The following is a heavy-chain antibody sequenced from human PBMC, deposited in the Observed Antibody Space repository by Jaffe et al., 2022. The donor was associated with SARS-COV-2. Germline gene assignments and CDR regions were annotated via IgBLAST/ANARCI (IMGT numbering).Heavy chain of an antibody. Sequence: EVQLVESGGGLIQPGGSLRLSCAASGFTFSTYSMTWVRQAPGQGLEWISYISNSGSAMYYADSVKGRFTISRDNAKNSLHLQMNSLRAEDTAVYYCTRSSGSIDYWGQGTLVTVSS. CDR2: ISNSGSAM. D-gene: IGHD1-26*01. CDR3: TRSSGSIDY. CDR1: GFTFSTYS. V-gene: IGHV3-48*01. J-gene: IGHJ4*02.